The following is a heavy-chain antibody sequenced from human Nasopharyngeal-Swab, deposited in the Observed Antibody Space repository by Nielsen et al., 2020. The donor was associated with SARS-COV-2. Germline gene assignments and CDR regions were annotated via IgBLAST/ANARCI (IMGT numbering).Heavy chain of an antibody. D-gene: IGHD5-12*01. J-gene: IGHJ4*02. V-gene: IGHV1-69*01. CDR2: IIPIFGTA. Sequence: WVRQAPGQGLEWMGGIIPIFGTANYAQKFQGRVTITADEFTSTAYMELSSLRSEDTAVYYCARDRGSNFDYWGQGTLVTVSS. CDR3: ARDRGSNFDY.